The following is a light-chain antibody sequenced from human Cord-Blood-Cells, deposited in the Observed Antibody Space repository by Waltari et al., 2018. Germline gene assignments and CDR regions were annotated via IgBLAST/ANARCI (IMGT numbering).Light chain of an antibody. J-gene: IGLJ1*01. V-gene: IGLV2-14*03. CDR3: SSYTSSSTLV. CDR1: SSDVGGYNY. CDR2: DVS. Sequence: QSDLTQPASVSGSPGQSITISCTGTSSDVGGYNYVSWYQQHPGKAPKLMIYDVSNRPSGLSNRFSGSKSGNTASLTISGLQAEDEADYYCSSYTSSSTLVFGTGTKVTVL.